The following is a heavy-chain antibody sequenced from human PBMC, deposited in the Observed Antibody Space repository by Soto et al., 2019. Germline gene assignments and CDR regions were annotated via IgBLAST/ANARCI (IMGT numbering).Heavy chain of an antibody. V-gene: IGHV3-23*01. CDR3: VRGVVVVVGSTAENFDH. D-gene: IGHD2-15*01. Sequence: GGSLRLSCAASGFTFSTYTMTWVRQAPGKGLEWVSAIGGSGASTHYADSVKGRFTISRDDAKNSVYLQMNSLRDEDTAFYYCVRGVVVVVGSTAENFDHWGQGTLVTVSS. CDR1: GFTFSTYT. CDR2: IGGSGAST. J-gene: IGHJ4*02.